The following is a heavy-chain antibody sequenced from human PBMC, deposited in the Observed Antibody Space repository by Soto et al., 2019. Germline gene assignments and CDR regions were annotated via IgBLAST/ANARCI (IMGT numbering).Heavy chain of an antibody. D-gene: IGHD2-2*02. V-gene: IGHV3-30-3*01. Sequence: QVQLVESGGGVVQPGRSLRLSCAASGFTFSSYAMHWVRKAPGKGLEWVAVISYDGSNKYYEDSVKGRFTISRDNSKNTLYLQMNSLRAEDTAVYYCAREGLVPAATPWFDYWGQGTLVTVSS. J-gene: IGHJ4*02. CDR1: GFTFSSYA. CDR2: ISYDGSNK. CDR3: AREGLVPAATPWFDY.